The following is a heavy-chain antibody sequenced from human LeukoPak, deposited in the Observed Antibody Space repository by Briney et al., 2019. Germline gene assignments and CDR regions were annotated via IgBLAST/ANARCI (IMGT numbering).Heavy chain of an antibody. CDR1: GYSFTSHW. CDR2: IYPADSDI. V-gene: IGHV5-51*01. CDR3: ARQEYCSGGSCYTWFDP. D-gene: IGHD2-15*01. J-gene: IGHJ5*02. Sequence: GESLKISCKGSGYSFTSHWIGWVRQMPGKGLEWMGIIYPADSDIRYSPSFQGQVTISADKSISTAYLQWSSLKASDTAIYYCARQEYCSGGSCYTWFDPWGQGTLVIVSS.